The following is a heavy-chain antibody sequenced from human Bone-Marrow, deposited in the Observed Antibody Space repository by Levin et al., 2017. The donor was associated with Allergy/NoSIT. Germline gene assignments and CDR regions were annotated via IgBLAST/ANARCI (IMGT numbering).Heavy chain of an antibody. CDR1: GFTLSTYA. J-gene: IGHJ4*02. D-gene: IGHD3-3*01. CDR3: ARGVAGTHFDY. Sequence: LSLTCAASGFTLSTYAMHWVRQAPGKGLEWVAVIWYDGDTKFYADSVKGRFTISRDTSKNMVYLQMNSVRAQDTAVYYCARGVAGTHFDYWGQGALVTVSS. V-gene: IGHV3-33*01. CDR2: IWYDGDTK.